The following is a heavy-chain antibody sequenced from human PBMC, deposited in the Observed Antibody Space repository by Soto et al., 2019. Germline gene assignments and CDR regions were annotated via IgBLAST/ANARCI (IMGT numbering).Heavy chain of an antibody. CDR3: TGWGMGNDFAAA. D-gene: IGHD2-8*02. CDR2: SKNKADSYTT. V-gene: IGHV3-72*01. CDR1: GFTFSDYY. Sequence: EVQLVESGGGLVQPGGSLRLSCAASGFTFSDYYMDWVRQAPGKGLEWVGRSKNKADSYTTEYAASVKGRFSISRDASKNSLYLQMNSLKTEDTAVCYCTGWGMGNDFAAAWGQGILVTVSS. J-gene: IGHJ4*02.